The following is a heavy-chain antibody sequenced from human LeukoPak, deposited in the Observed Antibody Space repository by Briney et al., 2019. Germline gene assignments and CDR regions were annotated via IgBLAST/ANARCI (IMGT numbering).Heavy chain of an antibody. J-gene: IGHJ2*01. CDR3: ARQYSTRWSSGWYFDL. CDR2: ISYDVSNQ. D-gene: IGHD2-2*01. CDR1: VFTFSSDA. V-gene: IGHV3-30-3*02. Sequence: SLRLSCAASVFTFSSDAMHSVRHAPGNGLGGWGIISYDVSNQDYVDSVKCRFTIPRDNSKNTSCLQMGSLRPKATAVSYCARQYSTRWSSGWYFDLWGRGTLVSVSS.